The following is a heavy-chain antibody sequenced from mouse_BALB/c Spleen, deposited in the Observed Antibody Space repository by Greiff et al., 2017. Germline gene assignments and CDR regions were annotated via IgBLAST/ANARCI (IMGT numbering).Heavy chain of an antibody. CDR2: ISYSGST. CDR1: GYSITSDYA. D-gene: IGHD1-1*01. CDR3: ARSGSSYYYFDY. J-gene: IGHJ2*01. V-gene: IGHV3-2*02. Sequence: EVMLVESGPGLVKPSQSLSLTCTVTGYSITSDYAWNWIRQFPGNKLEWMGYISYSGSTSYNPSLKSRISITRDTSKNQFFLQLNSVTTEDTATYYCARSGSSYYYFDYWGQGTTLTVSS.